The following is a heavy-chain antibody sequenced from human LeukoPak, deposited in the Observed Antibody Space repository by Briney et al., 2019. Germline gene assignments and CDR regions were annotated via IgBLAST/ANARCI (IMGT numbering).Heavy chain of an antibody. J-gene: IGHJ5*02. V-gene: IGHV3-21*01. CDR2: ISSSSYI. CDR1: GFTFSSYS. D-gene: IGHD3-3*01. Sequence: SGGSLRLSCAASGFTFSSYSMNWVRQAPGKGLEWVSSISSSSYIYYADSVKGRLTISRDNAKNSLYLQMNSLRAEDTAVYYCARGTLTYYDFWSGGYNWFDPWGQGTLVTVSS. CDR3: ARGTLTYYDFWSGGYNWFDP.